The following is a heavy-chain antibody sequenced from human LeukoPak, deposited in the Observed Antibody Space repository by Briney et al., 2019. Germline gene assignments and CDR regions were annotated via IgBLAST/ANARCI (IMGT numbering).Heavy chain of an antibody. J-gene: IGHJ4*02. CDR1: GFTFSSYS. D-gene: IGHD4-17*01. CDR2: ISSSSSYI. CDR3: ARGARIGSYGDPPGVLDYFDY. V-gene: IGHV3-21*01. Sequence: GGSLRLSCAASGFTFSSYSMNWVRQAPGKGLEWVSSISSSSSYIYYADPVKGRFTISRDNAKNSLYLQMNSLRAEDTAVYYCARGARIGSYGDPPGVLDYFDYWGQGTLVTVSS.